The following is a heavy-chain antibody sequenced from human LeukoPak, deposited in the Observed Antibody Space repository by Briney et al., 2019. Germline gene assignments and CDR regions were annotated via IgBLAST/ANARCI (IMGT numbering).Heavy chain of an antibody. J-gene: IGHJ3*02. D-gene: IGHD3-10*01. CDR1: GFTFKNYG. V-gene: IGHV3-30*02. Sequence: PGGSLRLSCVASGFTFKNYGMHWVRQAPPKGLEGVSHIRYVETAPFHAPSVKGRFTISRDISQNTVYLQMNSLRAEDTAVYYCYVSGSYLREVDAFDIWGQGTMVTVSS. CDR2: IRYVETAP. CDR3: YVSGSYLREVDAFDI.